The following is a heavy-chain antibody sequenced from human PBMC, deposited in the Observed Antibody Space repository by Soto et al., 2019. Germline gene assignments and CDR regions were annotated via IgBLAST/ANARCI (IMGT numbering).Heavy chain of an antibody. CDR1: GFTFSSYA. J-gene: IGHJ6*02. Sequence: EVQLLESGGGLVQPGGSLRLSCAASGFTFSSYAMSWVRQAPGKGLEWVSGIGGTGISTYYADSVKGRFTISRDNSKNTLYLQMNSLRAEDTAAYYCASVFGVLQYYYYGMDVWGRGTTVTVSS. CDR2: IGGTGIST. D-gene: IGHD3-3*01. CDR3: ASVFGVLQYYYYGMDV. V-gene: IGHV3-23*01.